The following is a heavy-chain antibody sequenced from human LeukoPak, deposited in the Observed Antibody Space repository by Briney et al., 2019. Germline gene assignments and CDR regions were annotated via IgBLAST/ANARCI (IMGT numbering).Heavy chain of an antibody. Sequence: PSETLSLTCTVSGGSISSFYWSWIRQPPGKGLEWIGYIYYSGSTNYNPSLKSRVTISVGTSKNQFSLKLSSVTAADTAVYYCGSLWFGESPGTWGQGTLVTVSS. J-gene: IGHJ5*02. CDR3: GSLWFGESPGT. V-gene: IGHV4-59*01. CDR1: GGSISSFY. D-gene: IGHD3-10*01. CDR2: IYYSGST.